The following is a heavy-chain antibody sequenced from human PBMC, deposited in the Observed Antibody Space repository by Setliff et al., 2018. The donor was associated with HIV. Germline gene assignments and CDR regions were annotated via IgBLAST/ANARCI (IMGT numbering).Heavy chain of an antibody. CDR2: ISSFGKYI. D-gene: IGHD1-26*01. CDR3: ARDDKWAFDY. CDR1: GFTFSDYG. Sequence: GGSLRLSCAASGFTFSDYGMHWVRQSPGKGPEWVSFISSFGKYIYYGDSVKGRFTISRDDAKNSLFLQMNSLRGEDTAVYFCARDDKWAFDYWGQGTQVTVSS. J-gene: IGHJ4*02. V-gene: IGHV3-21*01.